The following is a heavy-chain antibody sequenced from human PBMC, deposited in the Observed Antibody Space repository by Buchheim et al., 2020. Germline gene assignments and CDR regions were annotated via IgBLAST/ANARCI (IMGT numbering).Heavy chain of an antibody. Sequence: EVQLVEPEGGSVQPGGSLRLSCAASGFYFSSYGMTWVRQAPGKGLEWVSYIDPSSSITYYADSVKGRLTISRDNAKKSLFLQMNSLRAEDTAVYYCARARYNTSPDYWGQGTL. D-gene: IGHD1-14*01. CDR2: IDPSSSIT. CDR3: ARARYNTSPDY. J-gene: IGHJ4*02. V-gene: IGHV3-48*04. CDR1: GFYFSSYG.